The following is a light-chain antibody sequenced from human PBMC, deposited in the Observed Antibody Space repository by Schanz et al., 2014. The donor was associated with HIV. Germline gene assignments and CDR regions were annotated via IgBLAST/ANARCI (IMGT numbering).Light chain of an antibody. CDR2: ANT. CDR3: CSYAGSFWV. V-gene: IGLV1-40*01. CDR1: SSNIGTGYD. Sequence: QSVLTQPPSVSGAPGQRVTISCTGSSSNIGTGYDVHWYKHLPGTAPKVLIFANTHRPSGVPDRFSGSKSGTSASLAISGLQAEDEADYYCCSYAGSFWVFGGGTKLTVL. J-gene: IGLJ3*02.